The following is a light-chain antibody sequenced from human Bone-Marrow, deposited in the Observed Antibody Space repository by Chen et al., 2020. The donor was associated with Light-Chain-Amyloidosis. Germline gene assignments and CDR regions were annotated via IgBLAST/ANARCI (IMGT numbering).Light chain of an antibody. J-gene: IGLJ3*02. Sequence: SYVLTQPSSVSVAPGQTATIACGGNNIGSTSVHWYQQTPGQAPLLVVYDDSDRPSGIPERLSGSNAGNTATLTHSRVEAGDEADYYCQVWDRGSDRPVFGGGTKLTVL. CDR3: QVWDRGSDRPV. V-gene: IGLV3-21*02. CDR2: DDS. CDR1: NIGSTS.